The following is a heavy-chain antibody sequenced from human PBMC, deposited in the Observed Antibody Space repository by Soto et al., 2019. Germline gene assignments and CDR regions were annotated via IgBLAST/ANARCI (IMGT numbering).Heavy chain of an antibody. Sequence: PSETLSLTCTVCGDCIGIGEKDVSWIRQAPGKGLECIGYIFSSGTTYYNPSLKSRFTMSLDTSQNQFSLKLNSVTAADTAVYFCARVGCPFDFYYAMDVWGQGPTVTVSS. CDR3: ARVGCPFDFYYAMDV. J-gene: IGHJ6*02. V-gene: IGHV4-30-4*02. CDR1: GDCIGIGEKD. CDR2: IFSSGTT. D-gene: IGHD3-16*01.